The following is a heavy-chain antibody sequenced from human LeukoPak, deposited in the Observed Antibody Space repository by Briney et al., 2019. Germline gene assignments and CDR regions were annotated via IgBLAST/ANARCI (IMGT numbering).Heavy chain of an antibody. J-gene: IGHJ5*02. CDR1: GGSISSYY. CDR3: ARDQGPQFDP. CDR2: IYYSGST. Sequence: PSETLSLTCTVSGGSISSYYWSWIRQPPGKGLEWIGYIYYSGSTKCNPSLKSRVTMSIDTSKNQFSLNLSSVTAADTAVYYCARDQGPQFDPWGQGILVTVSS. V-gene: IGHV4-59*12.